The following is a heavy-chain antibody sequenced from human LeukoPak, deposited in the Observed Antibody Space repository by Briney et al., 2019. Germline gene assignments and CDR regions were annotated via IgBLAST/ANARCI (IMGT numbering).Heavy chain of an antibody. D-gene: IGHD3-10*01. CDR1: GFTFSKYA. J-gene: IGHJ6*03. CDR3: AKAVYHYVSENYYRPRDYSYYMDV. CDR2: ITSSGGSA. V-gene: IGHV3-23*01. Sequence: GGSLRLSCAASGFTFSKYAMNWVRQAPGKGLEWVSTITSSGGSAYHGDSVKGRFTISRDNSKNTLYLQMNSLRAEDTALYYCAKAVYHYVSENYYRPRDYSYYMDVWGKGTTVTVSS.